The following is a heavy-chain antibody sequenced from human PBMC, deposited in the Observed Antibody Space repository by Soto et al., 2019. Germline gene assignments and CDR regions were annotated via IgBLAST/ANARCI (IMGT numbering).Heavy chain of an antibody. J-gene: IGHJ5*01. CDR1: SFTFNMSA. V-gene: IGHV3-23*01. CDR2: ISGSGGST. CDR3: AKEKNFWSGTTAFDS. D-gene: IGHD3-3*01. Sequence: EVQMLESGGDLVQPGGSLRLSCADSSFTFNMSAMSWVRQAPGKGLEWVSGISGSGGSTYYTDSVMGRFTISRDNSKNTLFLQMDRLGAEDTAVYYCAKEKNFWSGTTAFDSWGQGTLVTVSS.